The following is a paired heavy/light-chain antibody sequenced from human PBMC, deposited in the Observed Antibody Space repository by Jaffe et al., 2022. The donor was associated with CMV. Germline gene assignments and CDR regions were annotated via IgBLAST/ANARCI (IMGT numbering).Heavy chain of an antibody. CDR1: GFTFSSYA. CDR2: ISSNGGST. J-gene: IGHJ2*01. D-gene: IGHD3-3*01. CDR3: ARAVAPVLRFLEWREVGYFDL. Sequence: EVQLVESGGGLVQPGGSLRLSCAASGFTFSSYAMHWVRQAPGKGLEYVSAISSNGGSTYYANSVKGRFTISRDNSKNTLYLQMGSLRAEDMAVYYCARAVAPVLRFLEWREVGYFDLWGRGTLVTVSS. V-gene: IGHV3-64*01.
Light chain of an antibody. V-gene: IGKV2-24*01. CDR2: KIS. CDR1: QSLVHSDGNTY. J-gene: IGKJ2*01. CDR3: MQATQFPPD. Sequence: DIVMTQTPLSSPVTLGQPASISCRSSQSLVHSDGNTYLSWLQQRPGQPPRLLIYKISNRFSGVPDRFSGSGAGTDFTLKISRVEAEDVGVYYCMQATQFPPDFGQGTKLEIK.